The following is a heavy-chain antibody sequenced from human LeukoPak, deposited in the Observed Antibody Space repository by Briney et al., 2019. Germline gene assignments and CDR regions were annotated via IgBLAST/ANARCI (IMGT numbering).Heavy chain of an antibody. V-gene: IGHV4-39*01. D-gene: IGHD2-15*01. CDR2: IYYSGST. CDR3: ARVVVAPNWFDP. Sequence: SETLSLTCTVSGVSISSSSYYWGWIRQPPGKGLEWIGSIYYSGSTYYNPPLKSRVTISVDTSKNQFSLKLSSVTAADTAVYYCARVVVAPNWFDPWGQGTLVTVSS. J-gene: IGHJ5*02. CDR1: GVSISSSSYY.